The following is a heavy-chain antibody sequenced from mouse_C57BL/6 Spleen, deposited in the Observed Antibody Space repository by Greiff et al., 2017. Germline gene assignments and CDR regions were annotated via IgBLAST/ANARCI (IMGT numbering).Heavy chain of an antibody. J-gene: IGHJ2*01. Sequence: VQLQQPGAELVKPGASVKLSCKASGYTFTSYWMHWVKQRPGQGLEWIGMIHPNSGSTNYHEKFKSKATLTVDKSSSTAYMQLSSLTSEDSAVYYCARSPGGSTLDYWGQGTTLTVSS. V-gene: IGHV1-64*01. CDR3: ARSPGGSTLDY. CDR2: IHPNSGST. D-gene: IGHD1-1*01. CDR1: GYTFTSYW.